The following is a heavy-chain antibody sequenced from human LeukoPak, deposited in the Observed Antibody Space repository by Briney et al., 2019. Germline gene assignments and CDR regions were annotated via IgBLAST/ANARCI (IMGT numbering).Heavy chain of an antibody. J-gene: IGHJ4*02. CDR1: GVSISSYC. CDR3: ARSGRGTFTSYWTYFDF. Sequence: SETLTLTCTVSGVSISSYCWNWIRQPPGKGLEWIGYIYYSGNTNYNPSLESRVTISIDTSKSQISLRLSSVTAADTAVYYCARSGRGTFTSYWTYFDFWGQGTLVTVSS. CDR2: IYYSGNT. D-gene: IGHD2/OR15-2a*01. V-gene: IGHV4-59*01.